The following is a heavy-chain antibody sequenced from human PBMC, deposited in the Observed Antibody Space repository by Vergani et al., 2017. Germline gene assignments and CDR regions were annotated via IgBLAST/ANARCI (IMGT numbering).Heavy chain of an antibody. V-gene: IGHV3-74*01. Sequence: EVQLVESGGGLIHPGGSLRLSCEGSGFSFSGYWMHWVRQSPEKGLVWVSRIKSDGSITNYADSVKGRFTISRDNAKNTLYLEMSSVRADDTAVYYCARDYGSGPPQSRRLLYDIGWFDPWGQGTLVTVSS. CDR2: IKSDGSIT. CDR3: ARDYGSGPPQSRRLLYDIGWFDP. D-gene: IGHD3-10*01. CDR1: GFSFSGYW. J-gene: IGHJ5*02.